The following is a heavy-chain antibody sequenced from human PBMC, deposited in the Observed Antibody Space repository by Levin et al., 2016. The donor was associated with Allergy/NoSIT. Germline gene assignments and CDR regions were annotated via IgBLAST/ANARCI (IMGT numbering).Heavy chain of an antibody. CDR3: TRGRVGGTPLDY. D-gene: IGHD1-26*01. CDR2: IYYTGTT. V-gene: IGHV4-59*01. J-gene: IGHJ4*02. Sequence: WIRQPPGKGLEWIGFIYYTGTTNYNPSLKSRVTISVDTSKNQFSLNLSSVTAADTAVYYCTRGRVGGTPLDYWGQGILVTVSS.